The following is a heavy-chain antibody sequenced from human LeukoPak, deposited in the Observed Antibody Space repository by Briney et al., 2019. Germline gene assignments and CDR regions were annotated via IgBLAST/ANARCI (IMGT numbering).Heavy chain of an antibody. D-gene: IGHD2-2*02. CDR2: ISWDGGST. Sequence: PGGSLRLSCAASGFTFDDYAMHWVRQAPGKGLEWVSVISWDGGSTYYADSVKGRFTISRDNSKNSLYLQMNSLRAEDTAVYYCARSYCSSTSCYIGSHDYWGQGTLVTVSS. CDR3: ARSYCSSTSCYIGSHDY. J-gene: IGHJ4*02. V-gene: IGHV3-43D*03. CDR1: GFTFDDYA.